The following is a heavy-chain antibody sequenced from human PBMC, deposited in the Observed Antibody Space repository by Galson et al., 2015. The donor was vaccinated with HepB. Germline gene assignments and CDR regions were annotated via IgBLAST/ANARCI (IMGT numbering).Heavy chain of an antibody. Sequence: SLRLSCAASGFTFSDYYMDWVRQAPGKGLEWVGRIRKKVNSYTTELAASVKGRFTISRDDPENSLYLQMNSLRAEDTAVYYCARDDGSYYDILTGPEGVMDVWGQGTTVIVS. V-gene: IGHV3-72*01. CDR2: IRKKVNSYTT. CDR1: GFTFSDYY. J-gene: IGHJ6*02. D-gene: IGHD3-9*01. CDR3: ARDDGSYYDILTGPEGVMDV.